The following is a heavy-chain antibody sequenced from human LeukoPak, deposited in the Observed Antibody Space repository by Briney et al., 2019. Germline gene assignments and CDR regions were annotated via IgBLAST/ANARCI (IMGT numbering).Heavy chain of an antibody. Sequence: ASVKVSCKSSGYTFTGYYMHWVRQAPGQGLEWMGWINPNSGGTNYAQKFQGRVTMTRDTSISTAYMELSRLRSDDTAVYYCARDQLDSRTGYYYGMDVWGQGTTVTVSS. V-gene: IGHV1-2*02. CDR3: ARDQLDSRTGYYYGMDV. D-gene: IGHD1-1*01. CDR2: INPNSGGT. CDR1: GYTFTGYY. J-gene: IGHJ6*02.